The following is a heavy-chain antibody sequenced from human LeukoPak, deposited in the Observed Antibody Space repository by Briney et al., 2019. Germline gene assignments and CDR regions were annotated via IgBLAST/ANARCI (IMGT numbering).Heavy chain of an antibody. CDR2: INPNSGGT. J-gene: IGHJ3*02. Sequence: ASVKVSCKASGYTFTGYYMHWVRQAPGQGLEWMGWINPNSGGTNYAQKFQGRVTMTRDTSISTAYMELSRLRSDDTAVYYCARCPNPVDTAMVFGFKLYAFDIWGQGTMITVSS. CDR3: ARCPNPVDTAMVFGFKLYAFDI. V-gene: IGHV1-2*02. D-gene: IGHD5-18*01. CDR1: GYTFTGYY.